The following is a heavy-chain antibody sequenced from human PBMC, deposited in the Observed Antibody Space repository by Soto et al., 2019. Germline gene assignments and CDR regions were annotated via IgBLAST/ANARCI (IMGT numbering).Heavy chain of an antibody. V-gene: IGHV3-30-3*01. D-gene: IGHD2-15*01. CDR1: GFTFSSYA. CDR2: ISYDGSNK. Sequence: SLKLSCAASGFTFSSYAMHLVRQAPGKGLEWVAVISYDGSNKYYADSVKGRFTISRDNSKNTLYLQMKSLGAEDTAVYYCARDSLGGVAATQGFDYWGQGTLVTVSS. J-gene: IGHJ4*02. CDR3: ARDSLGGVAATQGFDY.